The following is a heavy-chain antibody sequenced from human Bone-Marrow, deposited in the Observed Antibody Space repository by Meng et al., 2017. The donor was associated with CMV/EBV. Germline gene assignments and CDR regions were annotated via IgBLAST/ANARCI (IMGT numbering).Heavy chain of an antibody. CDR2: ISSSSSYI. Sequence: GDSLKISCAASGFTFSSYSMNWVRQAPGKGLEWVSSISSSSSYIYYADSVKGRFTISRDNAKNSLYLQMNSLRAEDTAVYYCARVSAYCSITSCYWNWGQGTLVTVSS. V-gene: IGHV3-21*01. J-gene: IGHJ4*02. D-gene: IGHD2-2*01. CDR3: ARVSAYCSITSCYWN. CDR1: GFTFSSYS.